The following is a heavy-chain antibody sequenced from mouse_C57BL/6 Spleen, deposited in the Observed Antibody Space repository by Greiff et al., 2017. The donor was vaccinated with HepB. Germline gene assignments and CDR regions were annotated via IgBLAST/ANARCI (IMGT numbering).Heavy chain of an antibody. J-gene: IGHJ4*01. D-gene: IGHD2-4*01. V-gene: IGHV5-17*01. Sequence: EVQLVESGGGLVKPGGSLKLSCAASGFTFSDYGMHWVRQAPEKGLEWVAYISSGSSTIYYADTVKGRFTISRDNAKNTLFLQMTSLRSDDTAMYYCARTGIYYDYYYAMDYWGQGTSVTVSS. CDR1: GFTFSDYG. CDR3: ARTGIYYDYYYAMDY. CDR2: ISSGSSTI.